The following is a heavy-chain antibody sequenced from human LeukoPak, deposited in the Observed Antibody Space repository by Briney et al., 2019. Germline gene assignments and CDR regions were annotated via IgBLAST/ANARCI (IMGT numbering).Heavy chain of an antibody. CDR1: GYSISSGYY. CDR3: ARVAQIAAATGPLQFYYYYYMDV. J-gene: IGHJ6*03. V-gene: IGHV4-38-2*02. D-gene: IGHD6-13*01. Sequence: SETLSLTCTVSGYSISSGYYWGWIRQPPGKGLEWIGNIYHSGSTYYNPSLKSRVTISVDTSKSQFSLKLSSVTAADTAVYYCARVAQIAAATGPLQFYYYYYMDVWGKGTTVTVSS. CDR2: IYHSGST.